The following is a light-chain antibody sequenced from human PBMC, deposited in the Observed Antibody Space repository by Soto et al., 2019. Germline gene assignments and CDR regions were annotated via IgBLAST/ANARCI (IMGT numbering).Light chain of an antibody. Sequence: IQMTQSPSSLSASVGDSVTVTCRASQSINIYLNWYQQKPGKAPTLLIYGASSLQSGVPSRVTGSGYRTDFTSSEGSLQPEDFATYYCQQSYTRPYTLGQGPSGRS. CDR3: QQSYTRPYT. CDR1: QSINIY. CDR2: GAS. J-gene: IGKJ2*01. V-gene: IGKV1-39*01.